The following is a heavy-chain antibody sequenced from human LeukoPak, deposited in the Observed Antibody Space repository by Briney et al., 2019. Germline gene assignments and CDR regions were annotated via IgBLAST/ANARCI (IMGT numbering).Heavy chain of an antibody. Sequence: ASMKVSCKASGYTFTSYDINWVRQATGQGLEWMGWMNPNSGNTGYAQKFQGRVTMTRNTSISTAYMELSSLRSEDTAVYYCATFTKYYYGSGSYYPWYFDYWGQGTLVTVSS. J-gene: IGHJ4*02. CDR2: MNPNSGNT. D-gene: IGHD3-10*01. CDR3: ATFTKYYYGSGSYYPWYFDY. CDR1: GYTFTSYD. V-gene: IGHV1-8*01.